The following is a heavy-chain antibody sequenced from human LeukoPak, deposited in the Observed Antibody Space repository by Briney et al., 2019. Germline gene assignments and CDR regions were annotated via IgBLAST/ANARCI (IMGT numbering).Heavy chain of an antibody. V-gene: IGHV3-23*01. CDR2: ISGDGDYI. J-gene: IGHJ4*02. CDR3: AQVALAGGYYDF. CDR1: GITFRNYA. D-gene: IGHD3-10*01. Sequence: GGSLRLSCAASGITFRNYASNWVRQAPGKGLEYVSAISGDGDYIYYADSVEGRFTLSRDNSKNTLYMQMNGLRAEDTAVYYCAQVALAGGYYDFWGQGTLVTVS.